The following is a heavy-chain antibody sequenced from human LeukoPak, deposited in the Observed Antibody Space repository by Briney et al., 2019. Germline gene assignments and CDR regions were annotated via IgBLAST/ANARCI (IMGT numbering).Heavy chain of an antibody. CDR3: AKWDPDFFYMDG. CDR1: GLTFSRHS. CDR2: VSGSGVGT. V-gene: IGHV3-23*01. Sequence: PGRSLRLSCVVSGLTFSRHSMSWVRQAPGQGLEWVSSVSGSGVGTHYAASVKCRFTIPRDNSKNTVFLQMHCLRVADPAEYYCAKWDPDFFYMDGWGKGTTVTVSS. J-gene: IGHJ6*03. D-gene: IGHD1-26*01.